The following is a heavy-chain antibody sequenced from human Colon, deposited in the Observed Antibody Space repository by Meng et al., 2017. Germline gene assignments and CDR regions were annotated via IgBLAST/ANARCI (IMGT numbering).Heavy chain of an antibody. CDR1: GYRFSGYG. D-gene: IGHD4-23*01. CDR3: AGDSGVGTPNLDY. J-gene: IGHJ4*02. CDR2: IWYDGSRR. Sequence: GGSLRLSCEATGYRFSGYGSHWVRRAPGKGLEWVAVIWYDGSRRYDADPVKGRFTISGDDSRDTLYLQMNSLRAEDTAVYYCAGDSGVGTPNLDYWGQGPLVPVSS. V-gene: IGHV3-33*01.